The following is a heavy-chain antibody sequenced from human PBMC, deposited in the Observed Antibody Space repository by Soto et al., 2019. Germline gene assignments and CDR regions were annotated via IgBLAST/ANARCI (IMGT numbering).Heavy chain of an antibody. CDR2: INHSGST. CDR3: ARGRSSPRYCSSTSCHNFDY. CDR1: GGSFSGYY. D-gene: IGHD2-2*02. J-gene: IGHJ4*02. Sequence: QVQLQQWGAGLLKPSETLSLTCAVCGGSFSGYYWSWIRQPPGKGLEWIGEINHSGSTNYNPSLKSRVTIAVDTSKNQFSLKLSSVTAADTAVYYCARGRSSPRYCSSTSCHNFDYWGQGTLVTVSS. V-gene: IGHV4-34*01.